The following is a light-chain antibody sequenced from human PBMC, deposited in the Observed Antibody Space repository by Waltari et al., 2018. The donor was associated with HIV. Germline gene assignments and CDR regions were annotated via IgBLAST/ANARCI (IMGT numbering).Light chain of an antibody. Sequence: IVLTQSPGTLSLSPGEKATLSCRASQSVSSTSLAWYQQKPGQSPRLLIYSASTRANGIPDRFSGSGSGTDFSLTISRLEPEDFAVYYCQRYGRSRTFGQGTKVENK. V-gene: IGKV3-20*01. CDR3: QRYGRSRT. CDR2: SAS. CDR1: QSVSSTS. J-gene: IGKJ1*01.